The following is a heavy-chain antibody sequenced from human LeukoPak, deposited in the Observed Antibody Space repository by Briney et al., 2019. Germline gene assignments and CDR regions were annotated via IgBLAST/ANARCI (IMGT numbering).Heavy chain of an antibody. CDR1: GFTFTSSA. CDR3: AAAKYYDFWSGYPYGFDY. CDR2: IIVGSGNT. D-gene: IGHD3-3*01. J-gene: IGHJ4*02. Sequence: AASVKVSCKASGFTFTSSAVQWVRQARGQRLEWIGWIIVGSGNTNYAQKFQERVTITRDMSTSTAYMELSSLRSEDTAVYYCAAAKYYDFWSGYPYGFDYWGQGTLVTVSS. V-gene: IGHV1-58*01.